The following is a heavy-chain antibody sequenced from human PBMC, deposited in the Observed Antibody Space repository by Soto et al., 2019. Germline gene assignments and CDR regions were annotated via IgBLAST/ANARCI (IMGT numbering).Heavy chain of an antibody. D-gene: IGHD3-16*01. V-gene: IGHV3-7*03. Sequence: EVQLVESGGGLVQPGGSLRLSCAASGFTFSTYWMSWVRQAPGKGLEWVANIKEDGSEKYYVDSVKGRFTISRDNANNSLYLQTNSLRAEDTAVYYCVRGGRLGGYWGQGTLVTVSS. CDR2: IKEDGSEK. CDR1: GFTFSTYW. CDR3: VRGGRLGGY. J-gene: IGHJ4*02.